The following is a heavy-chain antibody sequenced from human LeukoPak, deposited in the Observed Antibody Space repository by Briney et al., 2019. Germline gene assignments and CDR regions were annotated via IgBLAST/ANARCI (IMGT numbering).Heavy chain of an antibody. J-gene: IGHJ3*02. CDR3: VKESGPFGAFDI. CDR2: IWSNGINK. Sequence: PGRSLRLSCAASGFTFSKYGMHWVRQAPGKGLEWVAVIWSNGINKYYADSVRGRFTISRDNSKSTLYLQMDSLRAEDTAVYYCVKESGPFGAFDIWGQGTMVTVSS. D-gene: IGHD3-10*01. V-gene: IGHV3-30*18. CDR1: GFTFSKYG.